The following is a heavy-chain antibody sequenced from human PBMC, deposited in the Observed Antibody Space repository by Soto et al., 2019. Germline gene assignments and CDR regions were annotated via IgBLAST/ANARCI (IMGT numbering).Heavy chain of an antibody. CDR1: GGTFSSYT. V-gene: IGHV1-69*02. J-gene: IGHJ6*03. CDR3: ASSPGVVVVAVPYYYYYMDV. Sequence: GASVKVSCKASGGTFSSYTISWVRQAPGQGLEWMGRIIPILGIANYAQKFQGRVTITADKSTSTAYMELSSLRSEDTAVYYCASSPGVVVVAVPYYYYYMDVWGKGTTVTVSS. D-gene: IGHD2-15*01. CDR2: IIPILGIA.